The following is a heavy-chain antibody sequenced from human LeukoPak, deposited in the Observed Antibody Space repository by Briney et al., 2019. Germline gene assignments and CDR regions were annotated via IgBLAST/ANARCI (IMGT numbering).Heavy chain of an antibody. CDR2: IYYSGST. V-gene: IGHV4-59*01. D-gene: IGHD3-3*01. CDR3: AAMHDFWSGYYDY. Sequence: SETLSLACTVSGGSISSYYWSWIRQPPGQALEWIGYIYYSGSTNYNPSLKSRVTISVDTSKNQFSLKLSSVTAADTAVYYCAAMHDFWSGYYDYWCQGTLVTVSS. CDR1: GGSISSYY. J-gene: IGHJ4*02.